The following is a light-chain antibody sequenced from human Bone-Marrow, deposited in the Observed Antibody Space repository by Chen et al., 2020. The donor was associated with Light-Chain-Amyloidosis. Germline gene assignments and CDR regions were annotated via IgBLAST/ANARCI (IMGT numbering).Light chain of an antibody. J-gene: IGLJ2*01. CDR1: DIGSKS. V-gene: IGLV3-21*02. CDR2: DDT. Sequence: SHVLTQAPSVSAAPGQTATIFCGGNDIGSKSLHWYQQRPDQAPVLIVYDDTDRPSGIPARFSGSNSGSTATLTISRVEAGDEADYYCQVCDDNSDHHVFGGGTKLTVL. CDR3: QVCDDNSDHHV.